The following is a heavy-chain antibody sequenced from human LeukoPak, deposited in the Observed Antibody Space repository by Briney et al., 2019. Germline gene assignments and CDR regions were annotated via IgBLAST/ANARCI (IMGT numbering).Heavy chain of an antibody. CDR2: ISGSGDST. Sequence: QPGGSLRLSCASSGFTFSNYVMSWVRQAPGKGLEWVSLISGSGDSTYYADSVKGRFTISRGNSKNTLYLQMNSLRADDTAVYYCARDEVPDYWGQGTLVTVSS. D-gene: IGHD3-10*01. J-gene: IGHJ4*02. CDR3: ARDEVPDY. V-gene: IGHV3-23*01. CDR1: GFTFSNYV.